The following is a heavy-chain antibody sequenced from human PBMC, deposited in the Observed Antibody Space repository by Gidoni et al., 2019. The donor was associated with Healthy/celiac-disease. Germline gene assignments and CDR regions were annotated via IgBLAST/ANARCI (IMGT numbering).Heavy chain of an antibody. CDR1: GFTFSSYA. CDR2: ISGSGGST. CDR3: AKDLRSYGSGSFLFDY. Sequence: EVQLLESGGGLVQPGGSLRLSCAASGFTFSSYAMSWVRQAPGKGLGWVSAISGSGGSTYYADSVKGRFTISRDNSKNTLYLQMNSLRAEDTAVYYCAKDLRSYGSGSFLFDYWGQGTLVTVSS. V-gene: IGHV3-23*01. D-gene: IGHD3-10*01. J-gene: IGHJ4*02.